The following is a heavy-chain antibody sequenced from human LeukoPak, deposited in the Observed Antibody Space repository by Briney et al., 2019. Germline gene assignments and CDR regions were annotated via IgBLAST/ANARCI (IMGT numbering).Heavy chain of an antibody. J-gene: IGHJ4*02. CDR1: GFTFSSYA. V-gene: IGHV3-23*01. CDR2: IVGSGGAT. Sequence: GGSLRLSCAASGFTFSSYALSWVRQAPGKGLEWVSGIVGSGGATYYADSVKGRFTTSRDNSKNTLYLQMNSLRAEDTAVYYCAKAVTGSYYTGLGSWGQGTLLTVSS. D-gene: IGHD3-10*01. CDR3: AKAVTGSYYTGLGS.